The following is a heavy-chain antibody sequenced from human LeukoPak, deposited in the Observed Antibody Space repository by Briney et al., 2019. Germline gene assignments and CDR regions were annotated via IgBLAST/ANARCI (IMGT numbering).Heavy chain of an antibody. D-gene: IGHD2-2*02. CDR2: IIPILGIA. Sequence: GSSVKVSXKASGGTFSSYTISWVRQAPGQGLEWIGRIIPILGIANYAQKFQGRVTITADKSTSTAYMELSSLRSEDTAVYYCARSGNSGYCSSTSCYTWWFDPWGQGTLVTVSS. J-gene: IGHJ5*02. CDR1: GGTFSSYT. V-gene: IGHV1-69*02. CDR3: ARSGNSGYCSSTSCYTWWFDP.